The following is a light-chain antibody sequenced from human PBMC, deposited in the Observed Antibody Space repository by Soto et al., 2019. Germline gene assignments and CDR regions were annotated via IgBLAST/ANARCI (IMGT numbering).Light chain of an antibody. CDR3: QQYNNWPRT. J-gene: IGKJ5*01. V-gene: IGKV3-15*01. CDR2: GVS. Sequence: EIVMMQSPATLSVSPGESVTLSCRASQLFSSNLSCYQHKPGQAPRLLIYGVSTRDTGVPDRFSGSASGTEFTLTISSLQSEDFAVYYCQQYNNWPRTFGQGTRLEI. CDR1: QLFSSN.